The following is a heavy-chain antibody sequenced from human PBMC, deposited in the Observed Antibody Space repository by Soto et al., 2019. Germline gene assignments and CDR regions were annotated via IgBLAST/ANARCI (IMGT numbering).Heavy chain of an antibody. CDR3: ARSSGYYDSSGYHDY. Sequence: SETLSLTCTVPCGSISSYYWSWIRQPPGKGLEWIGYIYYSGSTNYNPSLKSRVTISVDTSKNQFSLKLSSVTAADTAVYYCARSSGYYDSSGYHDYWGQGTLVTVSS. CDR2: IYYSGST. V-gene: IGHV4-59*01. CDR1: CGSISSYY. D-gene: IGHD3-22*01. J-gene: IGHJ4*02.